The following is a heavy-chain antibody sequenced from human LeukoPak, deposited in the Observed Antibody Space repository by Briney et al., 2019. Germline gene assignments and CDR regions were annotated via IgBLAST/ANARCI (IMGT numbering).Heavy chain of an antibody. Sequence: SETLSLTCTVSGATISTIGYYWSWIRQPAGKGLEWIGRIYANGRTDYNPSLMSRVTISMDMSKNQFSLKPTSVTAADTAFYYCARGGWPSYYFDYWGQGTQVTVSS. CDR2: IYANGRT. CDR3: ARGGWPSYYFDY. V-gene: IGHV4-61*02. D-gene: IGHD3-16*01. CDR1: GATISTIGYY. J-gene: IGHJ4*02.